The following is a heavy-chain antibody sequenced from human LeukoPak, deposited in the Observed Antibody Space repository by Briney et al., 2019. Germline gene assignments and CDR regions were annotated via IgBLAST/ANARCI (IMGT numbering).Heavy chain of an antibody. CDR3: AKVQSAALWFDP. CDR1: GFTFDDYG. D-gene: IGHD6-13*01. V-gene: IGHV3-20*04. CDR2: INWNGGST. J-gene: IGHJ5*02. Sequence: PGGSLRLSCAASGFTFDDYGVTWVRQAPGKGLEWVSGINWNGGSTGYADSVKGRFTISRDNAKNSLYLQMNSLRAEDTALYYCAKVQSAALWFDPWGQGTLVTVSS.